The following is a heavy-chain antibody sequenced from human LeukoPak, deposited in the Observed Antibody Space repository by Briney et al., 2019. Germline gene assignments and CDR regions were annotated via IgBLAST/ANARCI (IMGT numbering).Heavy chain of an antibody. Sequence: ASETLSLTCTVSGYSVSSGYYWGWIRQPPGKGLEWIGSIYHSGSTYYNASLKSRVTISVDTSKNQFSLKLSSVTAADTAVYYCAREVPYYYGSQYFDYWGQGTLVTVSS. V-gene: IGHV4-38-2*02. D-gene: IGHD3-10*01. CDR2: IYHSGST. J-gene: IGHJ4*02. CDR1: GYSVSSGYY. CDR3: AREVPYYYGSQYFDY.